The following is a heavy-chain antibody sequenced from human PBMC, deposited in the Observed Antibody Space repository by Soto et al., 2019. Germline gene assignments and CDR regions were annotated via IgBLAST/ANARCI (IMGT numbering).Heavy chain of an antibody. CDR2: IYNSGST. D-gene: IGHD3-3*01. J-gene: IGHJ5*01. V-gene: IGHV4-61*05. CDR1: GGSISSSSYY. CDR3: ARSDDFRWFDS. Sequence: SETLSLTCTVSGGSISSSSYYWGWIRQPPGKGLEWIGYIYNSGSTKYNPSLKSRVTISVDTSKNQFSLNLNSVTAADTAVYYCARSDDFRWFDSWGQGTLVTVSS.